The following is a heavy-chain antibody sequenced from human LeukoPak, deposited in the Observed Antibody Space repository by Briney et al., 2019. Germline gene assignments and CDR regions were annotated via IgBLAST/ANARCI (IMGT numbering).Heavy chain of an antibody. CDR3: AKDRVAVAGPPYYFDY. V-gene: IGHV3-23*01. J-gene: IGHJ4*02. D-gene: IGHD6-19*01. CDR1: GFTFSSYA. CDR2: ISGSGGST. Sequence: GGSLRLSCAASGFTFSSYAMSWVRQAPGKGLEWVSAISGSGGSTYYADSVKGRFTISRDNSKNMLYLQMNSLRAEDTAVYYCAKDRVAVAGPPYYFDYWDQGTLVTVSS.